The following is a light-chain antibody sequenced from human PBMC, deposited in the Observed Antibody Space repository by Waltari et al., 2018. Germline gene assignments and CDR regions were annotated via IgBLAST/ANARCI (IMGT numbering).Light chain of an antibody. V-gene: IGKV1-39*01. CDR3: QQSYSTPPF. J-gene: IGKJ4*01. CDR2: AAS. Sequence: DIQMTQSPSSLSASVGDRVTITCRASQSISSYLNWYQQKPGKAPKLLIYAASSLQSGVPSRFSGSGSGTDFTLTISCLQPEDFATYYCQQSYSTPPFFGGGTKVEIK. CDR1: QSISSY.